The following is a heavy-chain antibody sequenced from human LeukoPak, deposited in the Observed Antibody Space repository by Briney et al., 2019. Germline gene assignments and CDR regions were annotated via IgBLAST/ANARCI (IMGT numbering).Heavy chain of an antibody. J-gene: IGHJ4*02. Sequence: SVKVSCKTSGGTFSSYSISWVRQAPGQGLEWMGGIIPKFGTASYAQKFQGRVTMTRNTSISTAYMELSSLKSEDTAVYYCARALRYCSTTSCQYYFDYWGQGTLVTVSS. D-gene: IGHD2-2*01. CDR1: GGTFSSYS. V-gene: IGHV1-69*05. CDR2: IIPKFGTA. CDR3: ARALRYCSTTSCQYYFDY.